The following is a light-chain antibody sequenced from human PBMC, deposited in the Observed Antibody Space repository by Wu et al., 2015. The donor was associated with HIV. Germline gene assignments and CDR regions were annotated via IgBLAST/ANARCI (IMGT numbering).Light chain of an antibody. Sequence: EIVMTQSPATLSVSPGEGVTLSCRASQSVSSYLAWYQQTPGQAPRLLIYGASTRATGVPARFSGSGSGTQFTLTITNVQSADSAVYYCQQYNNWPPYSFGLGDQAGDQT. J-gene: IGKJ2*03. CDR3: QQYNNWPPYS. V-gene: IGKV3-15*01. CDR2: GAS. CDR1: QSVSSY.